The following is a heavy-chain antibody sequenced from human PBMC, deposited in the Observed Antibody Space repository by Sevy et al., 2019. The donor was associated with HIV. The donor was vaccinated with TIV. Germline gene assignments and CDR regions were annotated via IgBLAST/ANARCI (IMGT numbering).Heavy chain of an antibody. CDR1: GFSFNSYD. V-gene: IGHV3-21*01. CDR3: ARVVGYLSGNYYKYYYGLDV. D-gene: IGHD3-10*01. CDR2: ISSVSTII. Sequence: GGSLRLSCAASGFSFNSYDMNWVRQAPGKGLEWVSSISSVSTIIYYGDSVRGRFSISRDNAKKSLYLQMNNLRVEDTVVYYCARVVGYLSGNYYKYYYGLDVWGQGTTVTVSS. J-gene: IGHJ6*02.